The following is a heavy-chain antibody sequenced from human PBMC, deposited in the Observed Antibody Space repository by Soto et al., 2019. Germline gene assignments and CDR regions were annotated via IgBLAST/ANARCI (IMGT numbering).Heavy chain of an antibody. J-gene: IGHJ4*02. CDR3: ARTSSYGSGSYSNFDY. CDR1: GGSISSGGYY. D-gene: IGHD3-10*01. V-gene: IGHV4-31*03. Sequence: PSETLSLTCTVSGGSISSGGYYWSWIRQHPGKGLEWIGYTYYSGSTYYNPSLKSRVTISVDTSKSQFSLKLSSVTAADTAVYYCARTSSYGSGSYSNFDYWGQGTLVTVSS. CDR2: TYYSGST.